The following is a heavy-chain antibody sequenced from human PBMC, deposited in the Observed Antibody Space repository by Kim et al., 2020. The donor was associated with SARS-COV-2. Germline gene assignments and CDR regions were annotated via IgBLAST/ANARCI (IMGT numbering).Heavy chain of an antibody. Sequence: NTYTPSLKSRVTISVDTSKNQFSLKLSSVTAADTAVYYCGIAARPYYFDYWGQGTLVTVSS. V-gene: IGHV4-34*01. CDR3: GIAARPYYFDY. J-gene: IGHJ4*02. D-gene: IGHD6-6*01. CDR2: N.